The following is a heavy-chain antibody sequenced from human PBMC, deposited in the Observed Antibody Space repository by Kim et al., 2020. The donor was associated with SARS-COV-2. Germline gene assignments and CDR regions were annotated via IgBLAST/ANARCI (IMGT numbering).Heavy chain of an antibody. CDR1: GGSFSGYY. Sequence: SETLSLTCAVYGGSFSGYYWSWIRQPPGKGLEWIGEINHSGSTNYNPSLKSRVTISVDTSKNQFSLKLSSVTAADTAVYYCARGWLRDIVVVPAAAGLDYWGQGTLVTVSS. CDR3: ARGWLRDIVVVPAAAGLDY. J-gene: IGHJ4*02. CDR2: INHSGST. V-gene: IGHV4-34*01. D-gene: IGHD2-2*01.